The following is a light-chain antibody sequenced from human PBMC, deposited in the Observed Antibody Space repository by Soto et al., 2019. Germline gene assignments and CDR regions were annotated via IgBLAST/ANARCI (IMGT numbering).Light chain of an antibody. CDR2: GAS. J-gene: IGKJ1*01. V-gene: IGKV3-15*01. CDR1: QSVSSN. Sequence: EIVMTQSPATLSVSPGERATLSCRASQSVSSNLAWYQQKPGQAPRLLIYGASTRATGIPARFSGSGSGTEFTLTISSLKYEDFAVYYCQQYNNWPLFGQGTKVDIK. CDR3: QQYNNWPL.